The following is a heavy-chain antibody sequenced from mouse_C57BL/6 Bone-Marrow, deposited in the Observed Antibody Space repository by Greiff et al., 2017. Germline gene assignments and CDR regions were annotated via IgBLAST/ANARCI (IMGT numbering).Heavy chain of an antibody. CDR3: ARQNYGSTPFDY. CDR1: GYTFTSYW. Sequence: QVQLQQPGAELVRPGSSVKLSCKASGYTFTSYWMHWVKQRPIQGLEWIGNIDPSDSETHYNQKFKDKATLTVDKSSSTAYMQLSSLTSEDSAVYDCARQNYGSTPFDYWGRGTTLTVSS. J-gene: IGHJ2*01. CDR2: IDPSDSET. V-gene: IGHV1-52*01. D-gene: IGHD1-1*01.